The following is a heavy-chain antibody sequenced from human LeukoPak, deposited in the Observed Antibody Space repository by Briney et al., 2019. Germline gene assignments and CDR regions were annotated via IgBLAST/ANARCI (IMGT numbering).Heavy chain of an antibody. Sequence: VGCLRLSRAASGLTLCIYGMHWVREAPGKGLGWVAVISYDGSNKYSADSVKGRFTISRDNSKNTLYLQMNSLRAEDTAVYYCAKAGTQHLWFGELSYFDYWGQGTLVTVSS. CDR1: GLTLCIYG. CDR2: ISYDGSNK. CDR3: AKAGTQHLWFGELSYFDY. V-gene: IGHV3-30*18. J-gene: IGHJ4*02. D-gene: IGHD3-10*01.